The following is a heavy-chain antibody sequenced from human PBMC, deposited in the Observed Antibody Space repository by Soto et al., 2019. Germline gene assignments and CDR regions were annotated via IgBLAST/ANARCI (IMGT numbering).Heavy chain of an antibody. CDR3: TRGVRAPEY. CDR1: GFTFEDFG. D-gene: IGHD6-13*01. Sequence: LRLSCAASGFTFEDFGMSWVRQRPGKGLEWVSGINWNGGSTGYADSVKGRFTISRDNAKSSLFLQMNSLRAEDTAFYYCTRGVRAPEYWGQGTLVTVSS. CDR2: INWNGGST. J-gene: IGHJ4*02. V-gene: IGHV3-20*04.